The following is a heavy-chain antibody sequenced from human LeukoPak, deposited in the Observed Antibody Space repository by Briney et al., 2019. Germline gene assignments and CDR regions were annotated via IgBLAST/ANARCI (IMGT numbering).Heavy chain of an antibody. CDR2: INHSGST. CDR3: ARGGYGHILNPHYFDY. D-gene: IGHD5-12*01. V-gene: IGHV4-34*01. Sequence: PSETLSLTCAVYGGSFSGYYWSWIRQPPGKGLEWIGEINHSGSTNYNPSLKSRVTISVDTSKNQFSLELSSVTAADTAVYYCARGGYGHILNPHYFDYWGQGTLVTVSS. CDR1: GGSFSGYY. J-gene: IGHJ4*02.